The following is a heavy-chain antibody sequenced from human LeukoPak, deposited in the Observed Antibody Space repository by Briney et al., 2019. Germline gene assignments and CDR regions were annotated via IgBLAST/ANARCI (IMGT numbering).Heavy chain of an antibody. J-gene: IGHJ1*01. CDR3: ARYYDSRGKGYFQH. CDR1: GGSISSSSYY. Sequence: SETLSLTCTVSGGSISSSSYYWGWIRQPPGKGLEWIGSIYYSGSTYYNPSLKSRVTISVDTSKNQFSLKLSSVTAADAAVYYCARYYDSRGKGYFQHWGQGTLVTVSS. D-gene: IGHD3-22*01. V-gene: IGHV4-39*07. CDR2: IYYSGST.